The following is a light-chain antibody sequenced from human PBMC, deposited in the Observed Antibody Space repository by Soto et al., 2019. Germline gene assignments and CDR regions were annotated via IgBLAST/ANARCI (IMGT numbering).Light chain of an antibody. V-gene: IGKV3-15*01. CDR3: QQYNNWPRT. Sequence: EIVMTQSPATLSVSXXXXXXXXXXASXXVSXXLAWYQLKPGQAPRLLIYDASTRATGIPARFSGSGSGTEFTLTISSLQSEDFAVYYXQQYNNWPRTFGQGTKVEIK. J-gene: IGKJ1*01. CDR1: XXVSXX. CDR2: DAS.